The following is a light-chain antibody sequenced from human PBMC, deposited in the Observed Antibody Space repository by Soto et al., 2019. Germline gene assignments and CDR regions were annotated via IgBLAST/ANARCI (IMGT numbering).Light chain of an antibody. Sequence: PGERATLSCRASQSVNNNYLAWYQQKPGQAPRLLIYGASSRATGIPDRFTGSGSGTDFTLSIDRLEPEDFAVYYCQQSDASPPVTFGPGTKVDT. J-gene: IGKJ3*01. CDR2: GAS. CDR1: QSVNNNY. V-gene: IGKV3-20*01. CDR3: QQSDASPPVT.